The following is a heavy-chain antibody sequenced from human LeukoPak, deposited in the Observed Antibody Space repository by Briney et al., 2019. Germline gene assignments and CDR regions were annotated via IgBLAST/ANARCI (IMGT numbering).Heavy chain of an antibody. CDR1: GFTFRSYG. J-gene: IGHJ4*02. CDR2: MSATGSDI. CDR3: AKPARTDYADY. V-gene: IGHV3-23*01. Sequence: GGSLRLSCAASGFTFRSYGMSWVRQAPGKGLQWVSTMSATGSDIHHADSVKGRFTISRDNSKNTLYLQMNSLRAEDTAVYYCAKPARTDYADYWGQGTLVTVSS. D-gene: IGHD1-14*01.